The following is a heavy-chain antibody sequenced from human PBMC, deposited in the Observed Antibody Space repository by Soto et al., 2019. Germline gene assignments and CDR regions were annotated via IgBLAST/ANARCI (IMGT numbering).Heavy chain of an antibody. Sequence: SETLSLTCTVSGGSISSGGYYWSWIRQHPGKGLEWIGYIYYSGSTYYNPSLKSRVTISVDTSKNQFSLKLSSVTVADTAVYYCARDRVVVPAAMDGMGYGMDVWGQGTTVTVSS. V-gene: IGHV4-31*03. CDR1: GGSISSGGYY. CDR2: IYYSGST. D-gene: IGHD2-2*01. CDR3: ARDRVVVPAAMDGMGYGMDV. J-gene: IGHJ6*02.